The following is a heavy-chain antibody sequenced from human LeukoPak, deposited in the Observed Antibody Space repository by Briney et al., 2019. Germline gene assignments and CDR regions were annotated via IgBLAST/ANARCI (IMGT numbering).Heavy chain of an antibody. CDR1: GGSISSGGYS. CDR3: ARGTERASWFAP. V-gene: IGHV4-30-2*01. CDR2: IYHSGST. D-gene: IGHD1-1*01. J-gene: IGHJ5*02. Sequence: SSETLSLTCAVSGGSISSGGYSWSWIRQPPGKGLEWIGYIYHSGSTYYSPSLKSRVTISVDRSKNQFSLKLSSVTAADTAVYYCARGTERASWFAPWGQGTLVTVSS.